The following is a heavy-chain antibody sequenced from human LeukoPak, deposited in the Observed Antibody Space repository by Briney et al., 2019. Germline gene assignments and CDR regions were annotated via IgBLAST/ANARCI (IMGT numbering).Heavy chain of an antibody. CDR2: MYYSGTT. CDR3: ARHPPRDGAAFDY. D-gene: IGHD6-25*01. CDR1: GGSISSGSYY. J-gene: IGHJ4*02. Sequence: SETLSLTCTVSGGSISSGSYYWGWIRQPPGKGLEWIASMYYSGTTFYSPSLKSRVTISVDTSKNQLSLKLGSVTAADTAVYYCARHPPRDGAAFDYWGQGTLLTVSS. V-gene: IGHV4-39*01.